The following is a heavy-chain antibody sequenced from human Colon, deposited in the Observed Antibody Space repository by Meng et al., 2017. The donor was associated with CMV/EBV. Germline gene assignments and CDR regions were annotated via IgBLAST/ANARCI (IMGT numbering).Heavy chain of an antibody. J-gene: IGHJ4*02. CDR1: GGSISSSTYY. V-gene: IGHV4-39*07. CDR2: IYYSGYT. CDR3: ATDYGDYYFDR. Sequence: QLQLQEPGPGRVKPSETRSLTCTVSGGSISSSTYYWGWIRQTPGKGLEWIGNIYYSGYTYYNPSLKSRLTISVDTSKNQFSLKLTSVTAADTAVYYCATDYGDYYFDRWGQGTLVTVSS. D-gene: IGHD4-17*01.